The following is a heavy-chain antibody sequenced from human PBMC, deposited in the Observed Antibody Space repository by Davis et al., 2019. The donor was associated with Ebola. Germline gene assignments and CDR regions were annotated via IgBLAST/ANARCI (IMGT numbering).Heavy chain of an antibody. V-gene: IGHV3-30*02. CDR2: MRYDGDNI. Sequence: FCAASELRFSEDGMHRVRQAPGKGLEWVAFMRYDGDNIHYAGSVKGRFTVSRDNSKNTLYLQMNSLRADDTAVYYCAREGKYRDESRTFDYWGQGTLVTVSS. CDR3: AREGKYRDESRTFDY. D-gene: IGHD2-2*01. CDR1: ELRFSEDG. J-gene: IGHJ4*02.